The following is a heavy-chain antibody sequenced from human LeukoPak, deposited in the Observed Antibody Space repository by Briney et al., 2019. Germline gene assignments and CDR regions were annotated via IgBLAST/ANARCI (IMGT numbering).Heavy chain of an antibody. V-gene: IGHV3-48*01. D-gene: IGHD6-13*01. CDR2: ISSSSSTI. Sequence: QPGGSLRLSCAASGFTFSSYSMNWVRQAPGKGLEWVSYISSSSSTIYYADSVRGRFTISRDNAKNSLYLQMNSQRAEDTGIYYCARGTSAGGPISPFDFWGQGTVVTVSS. CDR1: GFTFSSYS. J-gene: IGHJ4*02. CDR3: ARGTSAGGPISPFDF.